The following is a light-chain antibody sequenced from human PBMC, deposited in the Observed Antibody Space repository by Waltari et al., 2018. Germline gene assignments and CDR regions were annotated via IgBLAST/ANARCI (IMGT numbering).Light chain of an antibody. V-gene: IGKV1-39*01. CDR1: QSISSY. CDR3: QQSYSTPYT. J-gene: IGKJ2*01. Sequence: DIPMTQSPSSLSASVGDRVTITCRASQSISSYLNWYQQKPGKAPNLLIYAASSLQSVVPSRFSGSGSGTDFTLTISSLQPEDFATYYCQQSYSTPYTFGQGTKLEIK. CDR2: AAS.